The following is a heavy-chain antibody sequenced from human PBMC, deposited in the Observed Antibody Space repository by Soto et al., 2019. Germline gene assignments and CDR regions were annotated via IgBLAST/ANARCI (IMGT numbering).Heavy chain of an antibody. CDR1: GFTFSTYA. J-gene: IGHJ3*01. CDR3: ARGSIAVDGDAFDL. D-gene: IGHD6-19*01. CDR2: ISYDGSST. V-gene: IGHV3-30-3*01. Sequence: QGQLVESGGGVVQPGRSLRLSCAASGFTFSTYAMHWVRQAPGKGLDWVAVISYDGSSTFYADSVKGRFTNSRDNSKNTLSLQKNTLRPDDTAVYYCARGSIAVDGDAFDLWGPGTMITISS.